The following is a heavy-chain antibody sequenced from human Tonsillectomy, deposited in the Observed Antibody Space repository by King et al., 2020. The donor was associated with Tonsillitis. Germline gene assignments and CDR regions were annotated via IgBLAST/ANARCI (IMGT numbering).Heavy chain of an antibody. V-gene: IGHV3-33*05. CDR3: ATLAIDSFDV. CDR2: LSHDGSAK. Sequence: VQLVESGGGVVQPGGSLRLSCAASGFTFSDYGMHWVRQAPGKGLACVASLSHDGSAKYYADSVKGRFTISRDNSKKKVYLQMNSLRAEDTAIYYCATLAIDSFDVWGQGTKVIVSS. J-gene: IGHJ3*01. CDR1: GFTFSDYG.